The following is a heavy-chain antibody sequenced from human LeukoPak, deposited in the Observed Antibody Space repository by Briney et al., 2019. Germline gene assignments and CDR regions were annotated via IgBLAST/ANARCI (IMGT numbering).Heavy chain of an antibody. CDR3: ARNNQPGDN. Sequence: PSETLSLTCTVSGRSLSMYYCSWVRQPPGGVRGWIGYFYYWVCDDYNPSLKSRVSISVDTSKNQFSLKLSAFAPGYTAVYYCARNNQPGDNWGQGTLVTVSS. J-gene: IGHJ4*02. CDR1: GRSLSMYY. CDR2: FYYWVCD. V-gene: IGHV4-59*01. D-gene: IGHD1-14*01.